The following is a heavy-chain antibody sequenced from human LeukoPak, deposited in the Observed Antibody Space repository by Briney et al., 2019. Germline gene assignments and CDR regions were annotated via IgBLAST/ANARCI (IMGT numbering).Heavy chain of an antibody. CDR1: GFTFSSYA. J-gene: IGHJ6*04. CDR2: INGSGGST. Sequence: GGSLRLSCAASGFTFSSYAMSWVRQAPGKGLEWVSDINGSGGSTYYADSVKSRFTISRDNAKNSLYLQMNSLRAEDTAVYYCAELGITMIGGVWGKGTTVTISS. V-gene: IGHV3-23*01. CDR3: AELGITMIGGV. D-gene: IGHD3-10*02.